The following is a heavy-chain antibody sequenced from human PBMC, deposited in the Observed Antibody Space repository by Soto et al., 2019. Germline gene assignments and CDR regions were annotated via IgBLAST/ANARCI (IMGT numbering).Heavy chain of an antibody. D-gene: IGHD2-15*01. V-gene: IGHV3-74*01. CDR2: INSDGSRT. Sequence: EVQLVESGGDLVQPGGSLRLSCAASGVSFSGYWMHWVRQAPGKGLVWLSRINSDGSRTNYADSVKGRFTISRDNARNTVHLQMNSLTAEDPAVYYCARACFNEQNWFDPWGQGTLVTVSS. CDR1: GVSFSGYW. CDR3: ARACFNEQNWFDP. J-gene: IGHJ5*02.